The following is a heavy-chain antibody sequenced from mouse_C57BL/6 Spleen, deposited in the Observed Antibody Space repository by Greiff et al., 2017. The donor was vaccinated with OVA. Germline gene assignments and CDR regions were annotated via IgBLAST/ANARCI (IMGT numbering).Heavy chain of an antibody. CDR3: ARDFHYYGSSYAMDY. D-gene: IGHD1-1*01. CDR1: GFTFSSYA. Sequence: EVKLEESGGGLVKPGGSLKLSCAASGFTFSSYAMSWVRQTPEKRLEWVATISDGGSYTYYPDNVKGRFTISRDNAKNNLYLQMSHLKSEDTAMYYCARDFHYYGSSYAMDYWGQGTSVTVSS. CDR2: ISDGGSYT. V-gene: IGHV5-4*01. J-gene: IGHJ4*01.